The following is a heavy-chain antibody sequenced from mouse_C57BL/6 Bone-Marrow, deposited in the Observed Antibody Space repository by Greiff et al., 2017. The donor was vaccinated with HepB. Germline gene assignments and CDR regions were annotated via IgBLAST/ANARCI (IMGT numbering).Heavy chain of an antibody. V-gene: IGHV1-7*01. CDR3: ARSIYYDYDDLLHVDY. D-gene: IGHD2-4*01. CDR2: INPSSGYT. J-gene: IGHJ2*01. Sequence: VQLQQSGAELAKPGASVKLSCKASGYTFTSYWMHWVKQRPGQGLEWIGYINPSSGYTKYNQKFKDKATLTADKSSSTAYRQLSSLTYEDSAVYYCARSIYYDYDDLLHVDYWGQGTTLTVSS. CDR1: GYTFTSYW.